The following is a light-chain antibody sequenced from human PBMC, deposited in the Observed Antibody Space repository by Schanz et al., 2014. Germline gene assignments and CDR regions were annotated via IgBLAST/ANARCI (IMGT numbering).Light chain of an antibody. V-gene: IGKV1-9*01. Sequence: IQLTQSPSSLSPSVGDRVTITCRASQGISSYLAWYQQKPGKAPKLLIYAASTLQSGVPSRFSGSGSGTDFTFTITSLQPEDIATYYCQQYDNFPPLVTFGPGTKVDIK. CDR2: AAS. CDR3: QQYDNFPPLVT. J-gene: IGKJ3*01. CDR1: QGISSY.